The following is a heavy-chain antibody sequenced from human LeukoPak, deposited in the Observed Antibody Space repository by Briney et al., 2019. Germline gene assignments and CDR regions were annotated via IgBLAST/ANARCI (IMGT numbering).Heavy chain of an antibody. J-gene: IGHJ4*02. CDR3: ARVGYNNYDLDF. Sequence: GGSLRLSCAVSGFTFSHYWMSWVRQAPGKGLEWVANIKPDGSDTYYMDSVEGRFTISRDNAMNSLYLQMNSLRAEDTAVYYCARVGYNNYDLDFWGQGTLVTVSS. D-gene: IGHD3-3*01. V-gene: IGHV3-7*01. CDR2: IKPDGSDT. CDR1: GFTFSHYW.